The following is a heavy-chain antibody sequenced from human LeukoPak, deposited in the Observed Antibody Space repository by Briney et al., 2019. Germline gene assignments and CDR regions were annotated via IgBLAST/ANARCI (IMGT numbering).Heavy chain of an antibody. V-gene: IGHV4-34*01. Sequence: SETLSLTCAVYGGSFSGYYWSWIRQPPGKGLEWIGEINHSGSTNYNPSRKSRVTISVDTSKNQFSLKLSSVTAADTAVYYCARGRYYYGSGSYYPTRNWFDPWGQGTLVTVSS. J-gene: IGHJ5*02. CDR1: GGSFSGYY. CDR2: INHSGST. D-gene: IGHD3-10*01. CDR3: ARGRYYYGSGSYYPTRNWFDP.